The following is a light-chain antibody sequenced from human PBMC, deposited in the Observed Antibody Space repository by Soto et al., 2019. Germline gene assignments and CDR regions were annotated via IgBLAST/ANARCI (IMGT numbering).Light chain of an antibody. Sequence: QSALTQPASVSGSPGQSITISCTGTSSDVGGYNYVSWYQQHPGKAPKVIIYDVSNRPSGLSDRFSGSKSGNTASLTISGLQAEDEADYYCSSCTGRNTGVFGTGTKVTVL. CDR2: DVS. CDR1: SSDVGGYNY. CDR3: SSCTGRNTGV. J-gene: IGLJ1*01. V-gene: IGLV2-14*03.